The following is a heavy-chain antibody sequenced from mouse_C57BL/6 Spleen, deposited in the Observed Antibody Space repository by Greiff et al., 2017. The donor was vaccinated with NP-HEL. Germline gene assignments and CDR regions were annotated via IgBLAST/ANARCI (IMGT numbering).Heavy chain of an antibody. J-gene: IGHJ1*03. Sequence: EVQGVESGGGLVQPGGSLKLSCAASGFTFSDYYMYWVRQTPEKRLEWVAYISNGGGSTYYPDTVKGRFTISRDTAKNTLYLQMRRLKSEDTAMYYCARDGRSWDWYFDVWGTGTTVTVSS. D-gene: IGHD1-1*01. CDR2: ISNGGGST. CDR3: ARDGRSWDWYFDV. CDR1: GFTFSDYY. V-gene: IGHV5-12*01.